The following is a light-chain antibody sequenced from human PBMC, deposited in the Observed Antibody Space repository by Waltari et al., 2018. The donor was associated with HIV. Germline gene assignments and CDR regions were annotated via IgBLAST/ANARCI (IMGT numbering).Light chain of an antibody. CDR1: QGSSSY. Sequence: AVRMTQSPSTFSASTGDIVTITCRASQGSSSYLAWYQQKPGTAPKLLIYAASILQSGVPSRFSASGSGTNFTLTINCLQSEDLATYYCQQYYNFPRTFGQGTKVEL. CDR3: QQYYNFPRT. CDR2: AAS. J-gene: IGKJ1*01. V-gene: IGKV1-8*01.